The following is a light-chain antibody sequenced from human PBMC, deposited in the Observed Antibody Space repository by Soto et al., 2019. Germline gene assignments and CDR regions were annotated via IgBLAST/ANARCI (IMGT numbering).Light chain of an antibody. J-gene: IGLJ1*01. CDR2: KVT. CDR1: SSDVGCNKY. CDR3: ASSTSQSLHV. Sequence: QSVLTQPASVSGSPGQSITISCTGTSSDVGCNKYVSWYQQYPGKVPKLLINKVTNRPSGVSYRFSGSKSGNTASLTISALLAEDEADYFCASSTSQSLHVFGTGTKVTVL. V-gene: IGLV2-14*01.